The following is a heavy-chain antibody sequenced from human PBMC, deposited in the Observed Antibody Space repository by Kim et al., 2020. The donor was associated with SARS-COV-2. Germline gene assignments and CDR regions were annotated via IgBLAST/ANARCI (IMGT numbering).Heavy chain of an antibody. Sequence: ASVKVSCKASGYTFTSYAMHWVRQAPGQRLEWMGWINAGNGNTKYSQKYQGRVTITRDTSASTAYMELSSLRSEDTAVYYCARASRGYYDSSGYCDYWGQGTLVTVSS. D-gene: IGHD3-22*01. V-gene: IGHV1-3*01. CDR3: ARASRGYYDSSGYCDY. J-gene: IGHJ4*02. CDR2: INAGNGNT. CDR1: GYTFTSYA.